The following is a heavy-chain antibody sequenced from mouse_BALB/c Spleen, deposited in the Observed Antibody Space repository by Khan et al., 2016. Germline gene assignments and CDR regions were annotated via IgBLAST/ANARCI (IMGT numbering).Heavy chain of an antibody. V-gene: IGHV3-2*02. CDR1: GYSITSDYA. J-gene: IGHJ1*01. CDR2: IRYSGST. CDR3: TRSPTATRYFDV. Sequence: VQLQESGPGLVKPSQSLSLTCTVTGYSITSDYAWNWLRQFPGNKMEWMGYIRYSGSTTYNPSLKSRISITRDTSKNQFFLQLYSVTTEDTATYFCTRSPTATRYFDVWGAGTTVTVSA. D-gene: IGHD1-2*01.